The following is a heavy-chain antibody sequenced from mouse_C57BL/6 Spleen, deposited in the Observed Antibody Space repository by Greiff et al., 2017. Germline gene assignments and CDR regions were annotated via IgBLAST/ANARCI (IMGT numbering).Heavy chain of an antibody. V-gene: IGHV5-6*01. J-gene: IGHJ3*01. D-gene: IGHD2-4*01. CDR3: AREGYDYAWFAY. CDR1: GFTFSSSG. Sequence: EVQGVESGGDLVKPGGSLKLSCAASGFTFSSSGMSWVRQTPDKRLEWVATISRGGSYTYYPDSVKGRFTMTRDNAKNTLYLQMSSLKSEDTAMYYCAREGYDYAWFAYWGQGTLVTVSA. CDR2: ISRGGSYT.